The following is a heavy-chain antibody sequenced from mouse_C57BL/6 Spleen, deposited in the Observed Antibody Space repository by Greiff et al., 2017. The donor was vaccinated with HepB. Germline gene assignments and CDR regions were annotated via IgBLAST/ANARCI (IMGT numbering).Heavy chain of an antibody. J-gene: IGHJ4*01. Sequence: QVQLQQSGAELVRPGTSVKVSCKASGYAFTNYLIEWVKQRPGQGLEWIGVINPGSGGTDYNEKFKGKATLTADNASSTAYMQLSSLTSEDSAVYFCASYGYDGYAMDYWGQGTSVTVSS. CDR2: INPGSGGT. D-gene: IGHD2-2*01. CDR3: ASYGYDGYAMDY. V-gene: IGHV1-54*01. CDR1: GYAFTNYL.